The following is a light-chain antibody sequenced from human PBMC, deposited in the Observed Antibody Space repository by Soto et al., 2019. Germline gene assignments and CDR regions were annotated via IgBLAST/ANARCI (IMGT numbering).Light chain of an antibody. CDR3: QQYNSYSPT. CDR1: QSISSW. Sequence: DIQMTQSPSTLSASVGDRVTITCRARQSISSWLAWYQQKPGKAPKLLIYDASSLESGVPSRFSGSRSGTEFTLTISSLQPDDFATYYCQQYNSYSPTFGQGTKLEIK. V-gene: IGKV1-5*01. J-gene: IGKJ2*01. CDR2: DAS.